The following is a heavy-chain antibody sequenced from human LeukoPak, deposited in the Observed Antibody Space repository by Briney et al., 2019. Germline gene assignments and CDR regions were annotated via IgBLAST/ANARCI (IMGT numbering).Heavy chain of an antibody. Sequence: ASVKVSCKASGYTFTGYYMHWVRQAPGQGLEWMGWINPNSGGTNYAQKFQGWVTMTRDTSISTAYMELSRLRSDDTAVYYCARETDYGSESYYGIDYWGQGTLVSVSS. J-gene: IGHJ4*02. CDR3: ARETDYGSESYYGIDY. D-gene: IGHD3-10*01. CDR1: GYTFTGYY. CDR2: INPNSGGT. V-gene: IGHV1-2*04.